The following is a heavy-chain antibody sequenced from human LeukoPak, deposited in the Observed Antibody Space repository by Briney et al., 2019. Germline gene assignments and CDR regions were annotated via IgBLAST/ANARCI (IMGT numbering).Heavy chain of an antibody. Sequence: GASVKVSCKASGYTFISYDINWVRQAAGQGLEWMGWMNPNSGNTGYAQKFQGRVTMTRNTSISTAYMELSGLRSDDTAVYYCARGGEWANFYGLGSSPNWFDPWGQGTLVTVSS. CDR1: GYTFISYD. D-gene: IGHD3-10*01. CDR3: ARGGEWANFYGLGSSPNWFDP. V-gene: IGHV1-8*02. J-gene: IGHJ5*02. CDR2: MNPNSGNT.